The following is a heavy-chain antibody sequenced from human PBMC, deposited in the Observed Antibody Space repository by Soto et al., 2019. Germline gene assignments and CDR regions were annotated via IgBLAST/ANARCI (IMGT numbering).Heavy chain of an antibody. V-gene: IGHV1-69*01. CDR3: ARVRGNIVATGIFDY. D-gene: IGHD5-12*01. CDR1: GGTFSSYA. CDR2: IIPIFGTA. Sequence: QVQLVQSAAEVKKPGSSVKVSCKASGGTFSSYAISWVRQAPGQGLEWMGGIIPIFGTANYAQKLQGRVTITADESTSTAYMELSSLRSEDTAVYYCARVRGNIVATGIFDYWGQGTLVTVSS. J-gene: IGHJ4*02.